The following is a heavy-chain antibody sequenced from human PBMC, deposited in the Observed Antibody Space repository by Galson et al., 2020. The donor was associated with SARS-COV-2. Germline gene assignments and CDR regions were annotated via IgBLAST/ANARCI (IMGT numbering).Heavy chain of an antibody. Sequence: PGESLKISCAASGFTFSRYWMSWVRQAPGKGLQWVANIKQDGSDRYYVDSVKGRFTISSDYAENSVYLQMNNLRDDDTAVYYCARDEDGYNDFWGKGTLVAVSS. CDR1: GFTFSRYW. J-gene: IGHJ4*02. D-gene: IGHD5-12*01. CDR2: IKQDGSDR. V-gene: IGHV3-7*01. CDR3: ARDEDGYNDF.